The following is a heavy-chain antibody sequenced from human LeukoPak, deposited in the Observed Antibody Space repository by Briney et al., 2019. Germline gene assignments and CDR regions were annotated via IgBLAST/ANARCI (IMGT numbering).Heavy chain of an antibody. V-gene: IGHV4-38-2*01. CDR1: GYSISSGYY. Sequence: SETLSLTCAVSGYSISSGYYWVWIRQSPGKGLEWIGSIYHSGSTYYNPSLKSRVTISVDTSKNQFSLKLSSVTAADTAVYYCARQGGYYFDYWGQGTLVTVSS. J-gene: IGHJ4*02. CDR2: IYHSGST. D-gene: IGHD3-16*01. CDR3: ARQGGYYFDY.